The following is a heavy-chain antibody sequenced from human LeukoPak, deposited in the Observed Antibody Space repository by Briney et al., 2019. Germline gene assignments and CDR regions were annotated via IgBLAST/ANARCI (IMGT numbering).Heavy chain of an antibody. CDR2: IKHDGSEK. D-gene: IGHD3-3*01. Sequence: GGSLRLSCAASGFIFTNYFMSWVRQAPGKGLEWVASIKHDGSEKYYVDSVRGRSTISRDNTMNSLYLQMSSLRAEDTAVYYCATDRGWRTSGYYLYYFEYWGQGTLVTYSS. V-gene: IGHV3-7*01. J-gene: IGHJ4*02. CDR3: ATDRGWRTSGYYLYYFEY. CDR1: GFIFTNYF.